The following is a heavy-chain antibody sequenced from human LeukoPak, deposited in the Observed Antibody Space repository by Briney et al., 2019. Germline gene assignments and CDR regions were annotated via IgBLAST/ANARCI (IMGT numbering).Heavy chain of an antibody. Sequence: SETLSLTCTVSGGSVSSYYWSWIRQAPGKGLEWIGYIYYGGSTYSNPSLKSRGAISLDTSKNQFSLKLRSVTAADTAVYYCARSSYSGTYPGGYWGQGTLVTVSS. CDR1: GGSVSSYY. CDR2: IYYGGST. V-gene: IGHV4-59*02. J-gene: IGHJ4*02. D-gene: IGHD1-26*01. CDR3: ARSSYSGTYPGGY.